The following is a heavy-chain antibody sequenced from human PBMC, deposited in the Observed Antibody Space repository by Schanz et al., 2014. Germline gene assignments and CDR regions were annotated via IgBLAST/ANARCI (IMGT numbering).Heavy chain of an antibody. J-gene: IGHJ3*02. V-gene: IGHV1-18*01. CDR1: GYTFTSHG. D-gene: IGHD5-18*01. Sequence: QVQLVQSGTEVKKPGASVKVSCKASGYTFTSHGISWVRQAPGQGLEWMGWITAYNGDTNYALKLRGRGTMTTDTSTGTAYMERRSLRSDDTALYYCTRGGYSYALSAFDIWGQGTMVTVSS. CDR2: ITAYNGDT. CDR3: TRGGYSYALSAFDI.